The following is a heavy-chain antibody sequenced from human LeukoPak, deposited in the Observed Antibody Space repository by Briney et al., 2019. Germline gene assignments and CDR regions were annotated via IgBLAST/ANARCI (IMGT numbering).Heavy chain of an antibody. CDR1: GGFISSGGYS. V-gene: IGHV4-30-2*01. D-gene: IGHD3-22*01. CDR3: ASQYDSSGYQDAFDI. Sequence: SETLSLTCAVSGGFISSGGYSWSWIRQPPGKGLEWIGYIYHSGSTYYNPSLKSRVTISVDRSKNQFSLKLSSVTAADTAVYYCASQYDSSGYQDAFDIWGQGTMVTVSS. CDR2: IYHSGST. J-gene: IGHJ3*02.